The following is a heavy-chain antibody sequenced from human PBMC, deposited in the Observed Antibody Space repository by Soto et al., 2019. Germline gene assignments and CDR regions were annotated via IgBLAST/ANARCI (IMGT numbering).Heavy chain of an antibody. D-gene: IGHD1-26*01. Sequence: EVQLVESGGGLVQPGGSLRLSCAVSGFTFSSYSMNWVRQAPGKGLEWVSYISSSSSTMYYADSVKGRFTISRDNVKNSLFLQMNSLRDEDTAVYYCARGGSYTPDYWGQGTLVTVSS. V-gene: IGHV3-48*02. J-gene: IGHJ4*02. CDR3: ARGGSYTPDY. CDR2: ISSSSSTM. CDR1: GFTFSSYS.